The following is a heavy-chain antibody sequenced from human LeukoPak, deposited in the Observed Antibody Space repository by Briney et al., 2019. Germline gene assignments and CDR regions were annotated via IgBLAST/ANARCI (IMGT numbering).Heavy chain of an antibody. CDR1: GYTFTGYY. V-gene: IGHV1-2*02. Sequence: ASVKVSCKASGYTFTGYYMHWVRQAPGQGLEWMGWINPNSGGTNYAQKFQGRVTMTRDTSVSTAYMELSWLRSDDTAVYYCAAVLNYDFWSGYHMPSNYWGQGTLVTVSS. J-gene: IGHJ4*02. CDR3: AAVLNYDFWSGYHMPSNY. CDR2: INPNSGGT. D-gene: IGHD3-3*01.